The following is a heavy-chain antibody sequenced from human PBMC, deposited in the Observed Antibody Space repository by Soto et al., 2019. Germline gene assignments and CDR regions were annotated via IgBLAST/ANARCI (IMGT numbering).Heavy chain of an antibody. D-gene: IGHD3-10*01. Sequence: SVKVSCKASGGTFSSYAISWVRQAPGQGLEWMGGIIPIFGTANYAQKFQGRVTITADESTSTAYMELSSLRSEDTAVYYCASRSRDGVVRGGYNWFDPWGQGTRVTVSS. CDR2: IIPIFGTA. V-gene: IGHV1-69*13. CDR1: GGTFSSYA. J-gene: IGHJ5*02. CDR3: ASRSRDGVVRGGYNWFDP.